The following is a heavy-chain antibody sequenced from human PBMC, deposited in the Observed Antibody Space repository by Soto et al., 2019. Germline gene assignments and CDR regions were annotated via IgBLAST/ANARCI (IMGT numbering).Heavy chain of an antibody. CDR3: ARHPERIAQIGWFDP. CDR2: ISSSSSTI. J-gene: IGHJ5*02. V-gene: IGHV3-48*01. D-gene: IGHD6-13*01. Sequence: GGSLIVSCAASGFTVSTNYMSWVRQAPGKGLEWVSYISSSSSTIYYADSVKGRFTISRDNAKNSLYLQMNSLRAEDTAVYYCARHPERIAQIGWFDPWGQGTLVTVSS. CDR1: GFTVSTNY.